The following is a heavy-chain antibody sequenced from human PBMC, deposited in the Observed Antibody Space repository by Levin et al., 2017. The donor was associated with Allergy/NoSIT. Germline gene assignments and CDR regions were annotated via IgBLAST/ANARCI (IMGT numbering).Heavy chain of an antibody. D-gene: IGHD1-14*01. Sequence: GESLKISCKASRYSFTNYWIAWVRQMPGKGLEWMGIIYLGDSDPKYSPSFQGQVTISADKSLSTAYLQWSSLKASDNAIYYCARRIRSTTPYYFDYWGQGTLVTVSS. J-gene: IGHJ4*02. CDR2: IYLGDSDP. CDR1: RYSFTNYW. V-gene: IGHV5-51*01. CDR3: ARRIRSTTPYYFDY.